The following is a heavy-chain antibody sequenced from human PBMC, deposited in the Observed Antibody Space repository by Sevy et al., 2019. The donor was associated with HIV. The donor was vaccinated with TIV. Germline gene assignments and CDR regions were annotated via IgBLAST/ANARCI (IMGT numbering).Heavy chain of an antibody. CDR1: GFTFSYYT. CDR3: ARDRDYYGSGTFDA. V-gene: IGHV3-21*06. Sequence: GGSLRLSCAASGFTFSYYTMNWVRQAPGKGLEWVSYISSGSSYISYTDSVKGRFTISRDNAKNSLYLQMNSLRPEDTAMYFCARDRDYYGSGTFDAWGQGTPVTVSS. J-gene: IGHJ5*01. CDR2: ISSGSSYI. D-gene: IGHD3-10*01.